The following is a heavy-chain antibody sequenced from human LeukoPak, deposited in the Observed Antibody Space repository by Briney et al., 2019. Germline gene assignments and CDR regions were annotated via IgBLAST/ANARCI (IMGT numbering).Heavy chain of an antibody. CDR2: IYYSGST. CDR1: GGSISSYY. D-gene: IGHD3-10*01. V-gene: IGHV4-59*08. Sequence: SETLSLTCTVSGGSISSYYWSWIRQPPGKGLEWIGYIYYSGSTNYNPSLKSRVTISVDTAKNQFSLKLSSVTAADTAVYYCAKGENWFDPWGQGTLVTVSS. J-gene: IGHJ5*02. CDR3: AKGENWFDP.